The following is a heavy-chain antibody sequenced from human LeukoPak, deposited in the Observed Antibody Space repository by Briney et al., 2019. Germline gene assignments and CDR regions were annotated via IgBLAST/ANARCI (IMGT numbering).Heavy chain of an antibody. CDR1: GGSVSSYY. J-gene: IGHJ5*02. V-gene: IGHV4-59*02. Sequence: SDTLSLTCTVSGGSVSSYYWSWIRQPQGKGLEWIGYIYNSGSTNHNPSLRSRVTISVDTSKNQFSLKLSSVTAADTAVYYCAKSWRPRRWPDSFDPWGQGTLVTVSS. CDR2: IYNSGST. D-gene: IGHD5-24*01. CDR3: AKSWRPRRWPDSFDP.